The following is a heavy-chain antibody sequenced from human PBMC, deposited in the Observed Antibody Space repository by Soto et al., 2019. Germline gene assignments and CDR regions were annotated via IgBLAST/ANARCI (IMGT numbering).Heavy chain of an antibody. D-gene: IGHD3-22*01. CDR3: LIVVNYYFDY. J-gene: IGHJ4*02. CDR1: GGSISSSSYY. Sequence: QLQLQESGPGLVKPSETLSLTCTVSGGSISSSSYYWGWIRQPPGKGLEWIGSIYYSGSTYYNPAVKSRATMSVATSKNTYSLKLISVLAADTAVYYCLIVVNYYFDYWGQGTLVTVSS. V-gene: IGHV4-39*01. CDR2: IYYSGST.